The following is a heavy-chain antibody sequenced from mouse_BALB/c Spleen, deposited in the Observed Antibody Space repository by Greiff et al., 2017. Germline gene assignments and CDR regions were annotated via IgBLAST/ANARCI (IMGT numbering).Heavy chain of an antibody. Sequence: DVKLQESGPGLVKPSQSLSLTCSVTGYSITSGYYWNWIRQFPGNKLEWMGYISYDGSNNYNPSLKNRISITRDTSKNQFFLKLNSVTTEDTATYYCASLWLLPSWFAYWGQGTLVTVSA. J-gene: IGHJ3*01. D-gene: IGHD2-3*01. CDR2: ISYDGSN. CDR1: GYSITSGYY. CDR3: ASLWLLPSWFAY. V-gene: IGHV3-6*02.